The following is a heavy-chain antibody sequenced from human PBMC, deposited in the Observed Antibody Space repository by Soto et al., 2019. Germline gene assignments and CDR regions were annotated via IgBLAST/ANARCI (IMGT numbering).Heavy chain of an antibody. CDR1: GPSISSGGYY. Sequence: QMQLQQSGPGLVKPSQTQSLTCTVSGPSISSGGYYRNCIRQHPRKGLEWFGYIYYSGSTYCNPSVKSRVTISVDTSKNPCSLKLGSLTAADTAVDYCAMVGAYDYWGQGTLVTVSS. CDR2: IYYSGST. D-gene: IGHD1-26*01. V-gene: IGHV4-31*03. J-gene: IGHJ4*02. CDR3: AMVGAYDY.